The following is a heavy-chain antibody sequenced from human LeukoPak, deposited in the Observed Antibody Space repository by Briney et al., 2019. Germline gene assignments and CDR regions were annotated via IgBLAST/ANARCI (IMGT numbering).Heavy chain of an antibody. CDR3: ARGLDRSGWYFGVN. CDR2: IYYSGNT. D-gene: IGHD6-19*01. Sequence: SETLSLTCSVSGASISNYYWSWIRQPPGKGLEWIGYIYYSGNTNYNPSLKSRVTLSIDTSKNQFSLRLTSVTAADTAVYYCARGLDRSGWYFGVNWGQGTLVTVSS. V-gene: IGHV4-59*01. CDR1: GASISNYY. J-gene: IGHJ1*01.